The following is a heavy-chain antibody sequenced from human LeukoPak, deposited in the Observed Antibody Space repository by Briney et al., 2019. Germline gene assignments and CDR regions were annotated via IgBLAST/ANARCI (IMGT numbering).Heavy chain of an antibody. D-gene: IGHD4-17*01. CDR3: ARDLDYGGKDDY. V-gene: IGHV1-2*02. CDR2: INPNSGGT. J-gene: IGHJ4*02. Sequence: ASVKVSCKASGYTFTSYGISWVRQAPGQGLEWMGWINPNSGGTNYAQKFQGRVTMTRDTSISTAYMELSRLRSDDTAVYYCARDLDYGGKDDYWGQGTLVTVSS. CDR1: GYTFTSYG.